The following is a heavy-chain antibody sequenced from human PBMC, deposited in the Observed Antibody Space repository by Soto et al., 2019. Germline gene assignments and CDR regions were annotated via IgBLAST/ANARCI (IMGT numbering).Heavy chain of an antibody. CDR3: ARDTRAEYCSSTSCYTQPNWFDP. V-gene: IGHV3-21*01. Sequence: EVQLVESGGGLVKPGGSLRLSCAASGFTFSSYSMNWVRQAPGKGLEWVSSISSSSSYIYYADSVKGRFTISRDNAKNSLYLQMNSLRAEDTAVYYCARDTRAEYCSSTSCYTQPNWFDPWGQGTLVTVSS. J-gene: IGHJ5*02. CDR2: ISSSSSYI. D-gene: IGHD2-2*02. CDR1: GFTFSSYS.